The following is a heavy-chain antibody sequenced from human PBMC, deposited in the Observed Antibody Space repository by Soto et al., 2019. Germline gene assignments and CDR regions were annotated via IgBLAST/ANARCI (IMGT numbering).Heavy chain of an antibody. CDR1: GGSVTNSSYY. CDR3: VSQRTTVPTQAYFDY. J-gene: IGHJ4*02. CDR2: VYYRGRS. V-gene: IGHV4-39*01. Sequence: SETLSLTCTVSGGSVTNSSYYGGWIRQSPGTGLEWIGSVYYRGRSYSKSSVKSRVTISVDTSKNRFSLSLNSVTASDTAVYFCVSQRTTVPTQAYFDYWGPGALVTVSS. D-gene: IGHD4-17*01.